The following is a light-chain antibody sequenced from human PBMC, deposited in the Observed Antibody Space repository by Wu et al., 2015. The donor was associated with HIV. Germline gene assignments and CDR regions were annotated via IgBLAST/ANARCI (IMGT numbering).Light chain of an antibody. J-gene: IGKJ1*01. Sequence: AIQLTQSPSSLSASVGDRVTITCRASQGIRSALAWYQEKPGKAPKLLIYEAFRLESGAPSRFSGSGSGTDFTLTISSLQPEDLATYYCQKYNTAPWTFGQGTKVEMK. V-gene: IGKV1-13*02. CDR3: QKYNTAPWT. CDR2: EAF. CDR1: QGIRSA.